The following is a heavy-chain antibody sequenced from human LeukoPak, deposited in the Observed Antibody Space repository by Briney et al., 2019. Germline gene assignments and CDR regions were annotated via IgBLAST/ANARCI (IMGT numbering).Heavy chain of an antibody. D-gene: IGHD6-13*01. CDR1: GYTFTSYG. J-gene: IGHJ4*02. CDR2: ISAYNGNT. CDR3: ARDIEEGSSSWYKRYYFDY. V-gene: IGHV1-18*01. Sequence: GASVTVSCKASGYTFTSYGISWVRQAPGQGLEWMGWISAYNGNTNYAQKLQGRVTMTTDTSTSTAYMELRSLRSDDTAVYYCARDIEEGSSSWYKRYYFDYWGQGTLVTVSS.